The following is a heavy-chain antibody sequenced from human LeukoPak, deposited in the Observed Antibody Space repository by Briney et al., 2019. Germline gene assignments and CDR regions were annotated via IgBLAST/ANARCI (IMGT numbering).Heavy chain of an antibody. CDR1: GGSISSGGDS. J-gene: IGHJ4*02. Sequence: SETLSLTCADSGGSISSGGDSWTWIRQPPGKGLEWIGYIYYSGSAYYNPSLKSRFTILIDTSKNQFSLKLSSVTAADTAVYYCARYGIVGATDYWGQGTLVTVSS. D-gene: IGHD1-26*01. CDR2: IYYSGSA. V-gene: IGHV4-30-4*07. CDR3: ARYGIVGATDY.